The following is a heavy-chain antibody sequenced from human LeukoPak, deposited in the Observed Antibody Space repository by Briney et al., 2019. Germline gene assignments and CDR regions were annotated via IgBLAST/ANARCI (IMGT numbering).Heavy chain of an antibody. V-gene: IGHV4-34*01. CDR1: GGSFSGYY. CDR2: ISHSGST. Sequence: SETLSLTCAVYGGSFSGYYWSWIRQPPGKGLEWIGEISHSGSTNYNPSLKSRVTISVDTSKNQFSLKLSSVTAADTAVYYCARGRMYYDFWSGYMRNWFDPWGQGTLVTVSS. J-gene: IGHJ5*02. D-gene: IGHD3-3*01. CDR3: ARGRMYYDFWSGYMRNWFDP.